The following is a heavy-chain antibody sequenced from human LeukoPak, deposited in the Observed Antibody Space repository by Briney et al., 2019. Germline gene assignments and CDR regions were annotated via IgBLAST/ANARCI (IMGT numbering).Heavy chain of an antibody. D-gene: IGHD3-22*01. CDR1: GFTFSNYG. Sequence: GSLRLSCAASGFTFSNYGMHWVRQAPGKGLEWVAVISDDGSNKYYADSVKGRFTISRDNSKNTLYLQMSSLRAEDTAVYYCAKDFYYFDSSGYPIDYWGQGTLVTVSS. J-gene: IGHJ4*02. CDR2: ISDDGSNK. V-gene: IGHV3-30*18. CDR3: AKDFYYFDSSGYPIDY.